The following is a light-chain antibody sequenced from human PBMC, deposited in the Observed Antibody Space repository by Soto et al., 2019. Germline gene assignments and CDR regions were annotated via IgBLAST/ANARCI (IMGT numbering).Light chain of an antibody. V-gene: IGKV3-11*01. CDR2: DAS. CDR3: QQRSNWPFT. CDR1: QSVSKY. J-gene: IGKJ4*01. Sequence: EIVLTQSPATLSLSPGERATLSCRSSQSVSKYLAWYQQKPGQATRLLINDASNRSTGIPARFSGSGSGTVFTLTLSSLEPEDFAVYYCQQRSNWPFTFGGGTKVAIK.